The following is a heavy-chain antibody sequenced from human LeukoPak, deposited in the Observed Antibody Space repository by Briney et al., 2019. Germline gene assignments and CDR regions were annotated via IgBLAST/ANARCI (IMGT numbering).Heavy chain of an antibody. J-gene: IGHJ6*03. V-gene: IGHV4-59*11. CDR3: ARNYYDFWSGYSYYYYYYYMDV. D-gene: IGHD3-3*01. Sequence: SETLSLTCTVSGGSISSHYWSWIRQPPGKGLEWIGYIYYSGSTNYNPSLKSRVTISVDTSKNQFSLKLSSVTAADTAVYYCARNYYDFWSGYSYYYYYYYMDVWGKGTTVTVSS. CDR2: IYYSGST. CDR1: GGSISSHY.